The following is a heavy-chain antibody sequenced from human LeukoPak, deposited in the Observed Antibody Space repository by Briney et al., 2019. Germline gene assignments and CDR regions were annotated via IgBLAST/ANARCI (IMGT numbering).Heavy chain of an antibody. J-gene: IGHJ4*02. Sequence: GGSLRLSCAASGFTVGNNYMTWVRQAPGKGLEWVSIIYSDGRTYYADSVKGRFNTSRDNSKNTLFLQMNSLRAEDTAVYYCARDTGGFDFWGQGTLVTVSS. CDR1: GFTVGNNY. CDR2: IYSDGRT. CDR3: ARDTGGFDF. V-gene: IGHV3-53*01. D-gene: IGHD3-16*01.